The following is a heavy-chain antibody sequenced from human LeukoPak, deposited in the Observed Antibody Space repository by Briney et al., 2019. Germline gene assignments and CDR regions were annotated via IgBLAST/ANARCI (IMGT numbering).Heavy chain of an antibody. CDR3: ARAYYDILTGYYPHWFDP. V-gene: IGHV4-61*01. Sequence: PSETLSLTCPVSGGSVSSGSYYWSWIRQPPGKELEWIGYIYYSGSTNYNPSLKSRVTISVDTSKNQFSLKLSSVTAADTAVYYCARAYYDILTGYYPHWFDPWGQGTLVTVSS. CDR2: IYYSGST. CDR1: GGSVSSGSYY. D-gene: IGHD3-9*01. J-gene: IGHJ5*02.